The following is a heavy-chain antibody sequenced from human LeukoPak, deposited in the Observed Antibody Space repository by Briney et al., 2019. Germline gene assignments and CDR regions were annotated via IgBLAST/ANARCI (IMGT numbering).Heavy chain of an antibody. CDR1: GFTFSSHG. D-gene: IGHD3-10*01. V-gene: IGHV3-30*18. J-gene: IGHJ4*02. Sequence: PGGSLRLSCAASGFTFSSHGMHWVRQAPGKGLEWVAVTSYDGSNKFYADSVKGRFTVSRDHSKNTLYLQMNSLRAEDTAVYYCAKDRGLITMVRGVYFDYWGQGTLVTVSS. CDR2: TSYDGSNK. CDR3: AKDRGLITMVRGVYFDY.